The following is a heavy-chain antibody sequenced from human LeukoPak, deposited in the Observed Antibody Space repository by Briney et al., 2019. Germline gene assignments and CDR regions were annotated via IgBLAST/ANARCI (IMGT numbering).Heavy chain of an antibody. CDR3: AKNRRDGYNPFDY. Sequence: PGGSLRLSCAASGFTFSDYSMNWVRQAPGKGLEWVSYISASGSSIYSADSVKGRFTISRDNAKNSLFLQMSSLRAEDTAIYYCAKNRRDGYNPFDYSGRGTPVTVSS. D-gene: IGHD5-24*01. CDR1: GFTFSDYS. CDR2: ISASGSSI. J-gene: IGHJ4*02. V-gene: IGHV3-48*04.